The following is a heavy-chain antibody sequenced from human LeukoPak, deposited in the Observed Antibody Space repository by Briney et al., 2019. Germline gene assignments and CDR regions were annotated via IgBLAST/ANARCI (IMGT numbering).Heavy chain of an antibody. CDR3: ARRTKYYGSGSPYYYYYYMDV. CDR2: INHSGST. Sequence: SETLSLTCAVYGGSFSGYYWSWIRQPPGKGLEWIGEINHSGSTNYNPSLESRVTISVDTSTNQFSLKLSSVTAADTAVYYCARRTKYYGSGSPYYYYYYMDVWGKGTTVTISS. CDR1: GGSFSGYY. J-gene: IGHJ6*03. V-gene: IGHV4-34*01. D-gene: IGHD3-10*01.